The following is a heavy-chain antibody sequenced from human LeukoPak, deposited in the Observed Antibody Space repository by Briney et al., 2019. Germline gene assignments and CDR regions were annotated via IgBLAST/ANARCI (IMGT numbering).Heavy chain of an antibody. CDR2: ISWNSGSI. CDR3: AKDMARRSRHRGRTFDY. Sequence: GGSLRLSCAASGFTFDDYAMHWVRQAPGKGLEWVSGISWNSGSIGYADSVKGRFTISRDNAKNSLYLQMNSLRAEDTALYYCAKDMARRSRHRGRTFDYWGQGTLVTVSS. CDR1: GFTFDDYA. J-gene: IGHJ4*02. D-gene: IGHD6-13*01. V-gene: IGHV3-9*01.